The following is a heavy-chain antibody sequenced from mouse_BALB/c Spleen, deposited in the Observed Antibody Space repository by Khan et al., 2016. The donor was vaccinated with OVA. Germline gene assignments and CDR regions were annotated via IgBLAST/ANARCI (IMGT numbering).Heavy chain of an antibody. J-gene: IGHJ1*01. CDR1: GFTFSGFG. CDR2: ISFGSATI. CDR3: TKSLITTWYFDV. D-gene: IGHD2-4*01. Sequence: EVELVESGGGLVQPGGSRKLSCAASGFTFSGFGMHWVRQAPEKGLEWVAYISFGSATIYYADTVKGRFTISRDNPKNTLFLQMTSLGSEDTAIYYCTKSLITTWYFDVWGAGTTVTVSS. V-gene: IGHV5-17*02.